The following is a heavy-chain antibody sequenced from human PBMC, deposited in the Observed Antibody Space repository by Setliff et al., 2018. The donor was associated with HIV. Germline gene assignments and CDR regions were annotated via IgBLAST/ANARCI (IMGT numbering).Heavy chain of an antibody. D-gene: IGHD1-1*01. CDR3: AKVDDGQCNTFNCRDFDY. CDR2: IDPTGTYT. Sequence: PVGSLRLSCAASGLTLSTYSMSWVRQAPGKGLEWVSAIDPTGTYTYYADAVKGRFTISRDNFRNTLSLQMNSLTAEDSAIYYCAKVDDGQCNTFNCRDFDYWGRGTLVTVSS. CDR1: GLTLSTYS. V-gene: IGHV3-23*05. J-gene: IGHJ4*02.